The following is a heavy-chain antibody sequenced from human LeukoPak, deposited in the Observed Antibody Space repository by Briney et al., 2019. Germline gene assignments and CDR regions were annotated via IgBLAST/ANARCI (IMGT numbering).Heavy chain of an antibody. CDR1: GFTFSSYA. CDR3: ARDRKPIVYYGMSV. Sequence: GSLRLSCAASGFTFSSYAMSWVRQAPGKGLKWVSYISDSGSATYYADSVKGRFTISRDNAKNSLYLQMNSLRAEDTATYYCARDRKPIVYYGMSVWGQGTTVTVSS. V-gene: IGHV3-23*01. D-gene: IGHD1-14*01. CDR2: ISDSGSAT. J-gene: IGHJ6*02.